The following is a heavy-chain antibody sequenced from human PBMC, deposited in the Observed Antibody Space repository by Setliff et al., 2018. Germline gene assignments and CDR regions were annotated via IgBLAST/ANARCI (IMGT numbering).Heavy chain of an antibody. CDR1: GGPFRSYA. J-gene: IGHJ4*02. Sequence: GASVKVSCKISGGPFRSYAINWVRQAPGQGLEWMGGIIPIFDRTNYAQKFQGRLTISADESTTTAYMDLTSLRSEDTAVYYCARSRAPRVVLAADFDFWGQGTLVTVSS. CDR2: IIPIFDRT. V-gene: IGHV1-69*13. D-gene: IGHD3-16*01. CDR3: ARSRAPRVVLAADFDF.